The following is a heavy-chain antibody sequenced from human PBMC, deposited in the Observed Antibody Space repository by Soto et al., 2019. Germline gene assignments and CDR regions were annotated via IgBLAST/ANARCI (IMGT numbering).Heavy chain of an antibody. CDR3: ARLPFVS. CDR2: VNPLLGTA. V-gene: IGHV1-69*08. CDR1: GGSLSNIT. Sequence: QVQLVQSGAEVKKPGSSVRVSCKISGGSLSNITVSWVRQAPGLGLEWMGRVNPLLGTANYAQKFQGRFTLSADRSTNTAYIDIASLTSDHTAMYYCARLPFVSWGQGTLVTVSS. J-gene: IGHJ4*02.